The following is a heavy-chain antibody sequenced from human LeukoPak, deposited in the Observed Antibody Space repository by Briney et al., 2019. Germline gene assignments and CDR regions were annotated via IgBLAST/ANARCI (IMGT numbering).Heavy chain of an antibody. D-gene: IGHD3-16*01. CDR2: IYSGGST. V-gene: IGHV3-53*01. J-gene: IGHJ4*02. CDR3: GSSPYVWGIDH. Sequence: GGSLRLSCAASRIIVSSNYMSWVRQAPGKGLEWVSIIYSGGSTYYADSVKGRFTISRDNSKNTLHLQMKSLRADDTAVYYCGSSPYVWGIDHWGQGTPVTVSS. CDR1: RIIVSSNY.